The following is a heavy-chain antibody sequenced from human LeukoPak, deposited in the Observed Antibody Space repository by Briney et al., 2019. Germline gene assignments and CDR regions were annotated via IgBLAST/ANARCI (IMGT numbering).Heavy chain of an antibody. Sequence: GASVKVSCKASGGTFSSYAISWVRQAPGQGLEWIGGIIPIFGTANYAQKFQGRVTITADESTSTAYMELSSLRSEDTAVYYCARPLGDMTTVTTRRNYGMDVWGQGTTVTVSS. V-gene: IGHV1-69*01. CDR1: GGTFSSYA. J-gene: IGHJ6*02. CDR3: ARPLGDMTTVTTRRNYGMDV. CDR2: IIPIFGTA. D-gene: IGHD4-11*01.